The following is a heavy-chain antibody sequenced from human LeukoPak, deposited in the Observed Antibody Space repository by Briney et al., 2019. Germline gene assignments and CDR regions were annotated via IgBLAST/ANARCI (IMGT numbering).Heavy chain of an antibody. Sequence: GASVKVSCKASGYGFTGQYMHWVRQVPGQGLEWMGWINPNSGDTNLALKFQGRVTMTRDTSISTAYMELTRLRSDDTAVYYCARTCPDFWSGYCFDYWGQGTLVIVSS. V-gene: IGHV1-2*02. CDR1: GYGFTGQY. CDR2: INPNSGDT. D-gene: IGHD3-3*01. J-gene: IGHJ4*02. CDR3: ARTCPDFWSGYCFDY.